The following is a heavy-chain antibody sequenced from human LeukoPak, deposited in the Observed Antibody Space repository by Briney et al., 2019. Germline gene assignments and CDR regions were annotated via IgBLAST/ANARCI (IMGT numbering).Heavy chain of an antibody. CDR2: IRYDGSNK. CDR1: GFTFSSYG. V-gene: IGHV3-30*02. Sequence: GGSLRLSCAASGFTFSSYGMHWVRQAPGKGLEWVAFIRYDGSNKYYADSVKGRFTISRDNSKNTLYLQMNSLRAEGTAVYYCAKDPFPSSYCTGLGSSTSCYTTRGAFDIWGQGTMVTVSS. CDR3: AKDPFPSSYCTGLGSSTSCYTTRGAFDI. D-gene: IGHD2-2*02. J-gene: IGHJ3*02.